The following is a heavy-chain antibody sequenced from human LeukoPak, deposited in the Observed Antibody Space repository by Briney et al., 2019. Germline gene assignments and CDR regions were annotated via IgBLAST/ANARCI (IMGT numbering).Heavy chain of an antibody. V-gene: IGHV4-59*01. J-gene: IGHJ6*02. CDR1: GGSISSYY. Sequence: SETLSLTCTVSGGSISSYYWSWIRQPPGKGLEWIGYIYYSGSTNYNPSLKSRVTISVDTSKNQFSLKLSSVTAADTAVYYCARGRYCSSTSCYRADYYYYGMVVWGQGTTVTVSS. CDR2: IYYSGST. D-gene: IGHD2-2*01. CDR3: ARGRYCSSTSCYRADYYYYGMVV.